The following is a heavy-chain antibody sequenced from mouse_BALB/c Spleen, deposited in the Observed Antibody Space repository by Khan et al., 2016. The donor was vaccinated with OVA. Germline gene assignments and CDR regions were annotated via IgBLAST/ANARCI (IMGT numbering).Heavy chain of an antibody. CDR3: ARGYDFFAS. Sequence: EVELVESGPDLVKPGASAKISCKASGYSFTLYYMSWVKQSHGKSLEWIGRVNPNTDNINYNQEFKGKAILTVDKSSNTAYMELRSLTSEDSAVYFCARGYDFFASWGQGTLVTVFA. V-gene: IGHV1-26*01. D-gene: IGHD2-14*01. CDR1: GYSFTLYY. CDR2: VNPNTDNI. J-gene: IGHJ3*01.